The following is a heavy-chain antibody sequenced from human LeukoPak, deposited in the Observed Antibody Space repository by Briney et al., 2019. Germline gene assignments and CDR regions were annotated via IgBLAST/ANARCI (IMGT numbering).Heavy chain of an antibody. V-gene: IGHV3-21*01. CDR1: GFTFSSYS. J-gene: IGHJ4*02. CDR2: ISSSSSYI. Sequence: GGSLRLSCAASGFTFSSYSMNWVRQAPGKGLEWVSSISSSSSYIYYADSVKGRFTISRDNAKNSLYLQMNSLRAEDTAVYYCASSIITGDYYFDYWGQGTLVTVSS. CDR3: ASSIITGDYYFDY. D-gene: IGHD7-27*01.